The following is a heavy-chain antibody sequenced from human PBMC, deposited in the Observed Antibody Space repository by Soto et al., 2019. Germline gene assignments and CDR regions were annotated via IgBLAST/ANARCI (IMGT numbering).Heavy chain of an antibody. J-gene: IGHJ4*02. V-gene: IGHV3-23*01. CDR2: MTGSGGDI. Sequence: GGSLRLSCAASGFSVSRYAMMWVRQPPGKGQEWVAGMTGSGGDIRYADSVKGRFTISKDNSKNTLYLQMNSLRAEHTAIYYCAKDAVYGDGLWLAGNWGQGTLVTVSS. CDR3: AKDAVYGDGLWLAGN. CDR1: GFSVSRYA. D-gene: IGHD2-21*02.